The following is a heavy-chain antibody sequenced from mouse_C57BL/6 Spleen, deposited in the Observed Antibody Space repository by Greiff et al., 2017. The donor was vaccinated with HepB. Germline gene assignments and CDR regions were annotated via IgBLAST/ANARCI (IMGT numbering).Heavy chain of an antibody. CDR2: INPSSGYT. CDR3: ARKGLFTTVVATNAMDY. J-gene: IGHJ4*01. Sequence: QVQLQQSGAELARPGASVKMSCKASGYTFTSYTMHWVKQRPGQGLEWIGYINPSSGYTKYNQKFKDKATLTADKSSSTAYMQLSSLTSEDSAVYYCARKGLFTTVVATNAMDYWGQGTSVTVSS. V-gene: IGHV1-4*01. CDR1: GYTFTSYT. D-gene: IGHD1-1*01.